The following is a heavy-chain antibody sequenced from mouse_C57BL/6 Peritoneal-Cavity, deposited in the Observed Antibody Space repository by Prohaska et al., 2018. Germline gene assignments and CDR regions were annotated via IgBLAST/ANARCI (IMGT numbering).Heavy chain of an antibody. J-gene: IGHJ1*03. V-gene: IGHV1-80*01. CDR2: IYHGDGDT. Sequence: MNWVKQWPGKGLEWIGKIYHGDGDTNYNGKFKGNATLTADKSSSTAYMQLSSLTSGDSAVYFCARDDDVGGTGTTVTVSS. CDR3: ARDDDV.